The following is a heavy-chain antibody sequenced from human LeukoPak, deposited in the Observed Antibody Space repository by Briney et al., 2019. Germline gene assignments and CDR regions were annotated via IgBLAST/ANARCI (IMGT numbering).Heavy chain of an antibody. D-gene: IGHD1-26*01. J-gene: IGHJ4*02. CDR2: IYYSGST. Sequence: SETLSLTCTVSGGSISSGGYYWSWIRQHPGKGLEWIGYIYYSGSTYYNPSLKSRVTISVDTSKNQFSLKLSSVTAADTAVYYCARVPSWESKYYFDYWGQGTLVTVSS. CDR1: GGSISSGGYY. CDR3: ARVPSWESKYYFDY. V-gene: IGHV4-31*03.